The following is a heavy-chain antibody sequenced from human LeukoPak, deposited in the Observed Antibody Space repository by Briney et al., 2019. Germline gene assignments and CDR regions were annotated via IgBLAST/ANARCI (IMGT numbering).Heavy chain of an antibody. Sequence: SETLSLTCTVSGGSISSSSYYWGWIRQPPGKGLEWIGSIYYSGSTYYNPSLKSRVTMSVDTSKNQFSLKLSSVTAADTAVYYCARDGGYRWGQGTLVTVSS. D-gene: IGHD3-16*01. CDR3: ARDGGYR. CDR2: IYYSGST. V-gene: IGHV4-39*07. CDR1: GGSISSSSYY. J-gene: IGHJ4*02.